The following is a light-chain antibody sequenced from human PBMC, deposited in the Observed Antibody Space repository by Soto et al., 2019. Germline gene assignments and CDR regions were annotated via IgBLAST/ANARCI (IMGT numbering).Light chain of an antibody. V-gene: IGLV2-11*01. J-gene: IGLJ1*01. CDR2: EVN. CDR1: SSDVGTFNH. Sequence: QSALTQPRSVSGSPGQSVTISCTGTSSDVGTFNHVSWYQQHPGKAPKLMIYEVNKWPSGVPGRFSGSKSGNTAFLTISGLQAEDEADYYCCSNGGGFDVFGTGTKLTVL. CDR3: CSNGGGFDV.